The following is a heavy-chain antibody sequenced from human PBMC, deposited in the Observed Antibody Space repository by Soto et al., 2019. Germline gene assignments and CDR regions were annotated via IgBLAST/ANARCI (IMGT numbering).Heavy chain of an antibody. CDR2: INHSGST. J-gene: IGHJ6*03. Sequence: SETLSLTCAVYGGSFSGYYWSWIRQPPGKGLEWIGEINHSGSTNYNPSLKSRVTISVDTSKNQFSLKLSSVTAADTAVYYCARGLGSGSYYSAYYYYMDVWGKGTTVT. CDR1: GGSFSGYY. CDR3: ARGLGSGSYYSAYYYYMDV. D-gene: IGHD3-10*01. V-gene: IGHV4-34*01.